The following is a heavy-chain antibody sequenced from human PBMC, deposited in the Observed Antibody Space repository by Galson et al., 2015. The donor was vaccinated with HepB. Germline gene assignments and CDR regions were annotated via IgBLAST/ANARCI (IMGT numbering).Heavy chain of an antibody. CDR3: AKVGVRFSVMDV. J-gene: IGHJ6*03. CDR2: ISYDGSNK. V-gene: IGHV3-30*18. CDR1: GFTFSSYG. Sequence: SLRLSCAASGFTFSSYGMHWVRQAPGKGLEWVAVISYDGSNKYYADSVKGRFTISRDNSKNTLYLQMNSLRAEDTAVYYCAKVGVRFSVMDVWGKGTTVTVSS. D-gene: IGHD3-3*01.